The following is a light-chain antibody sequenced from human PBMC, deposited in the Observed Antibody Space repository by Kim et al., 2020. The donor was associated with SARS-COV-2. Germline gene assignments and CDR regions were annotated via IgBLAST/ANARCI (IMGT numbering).Light chain of an antibody. Sequence: EIVLTQSPATLSASPGERATLSCRASQSVDSHVAWYQQKPGQTPKVLIYGASTRDTGIPARFTGSRSGTEFTLTISSLQSEDFTIYHCQQYSDWPWTFGQGTKVDIK. V-gene: IGKV3-15*01. CDR2: GAS. J-gene: IGKJ1*01. CDR3: QQYSDWPWT. CDR1: QSVDSH.